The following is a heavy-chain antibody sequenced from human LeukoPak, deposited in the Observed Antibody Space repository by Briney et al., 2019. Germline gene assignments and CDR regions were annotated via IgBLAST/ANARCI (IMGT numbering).Heavy chain of an antibody. Sequence: ASVKVSCKASGYTFTSYFIHWVRQAPGQGLEWMGIIKCSGGSASYAQKFQGRVTMTRDTSTSTVYMELSSLRSEDTAVYYCARVLEKYSDRSGYDAFDIWGQGTMVTVSS. CDR3: ARVLEKYSDRSGYDAFDI. D-gene: IGHD3-22*01. V-gene: IGHV1-46*01. J-gene: IGHJ3*02. CDR1: GYTFTSYF. CDR2: IKCSGGSA.